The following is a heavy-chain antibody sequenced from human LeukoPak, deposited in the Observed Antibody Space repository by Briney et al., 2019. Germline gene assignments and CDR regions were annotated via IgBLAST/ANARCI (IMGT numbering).Heavy chain of an antibody. CDR1: GYTFIDYY. J-gene: IGHJ5*02. V-gene: IGHV7-4-1*02. Sequence: ASVKVFCKASGYTFIDYYMHWVRQAPGQGLEWMGWINTNTGNPTYAQGFTGRFVFSLDTSVSTAYLQISSLKAEDTAVYYCARELAAAGSNWFDPWGQGTLVTVSS. CDR3: ARELAAAGSNWFDP. CDR2: INTNTGNP. D-gene: IGHD6-13*01.